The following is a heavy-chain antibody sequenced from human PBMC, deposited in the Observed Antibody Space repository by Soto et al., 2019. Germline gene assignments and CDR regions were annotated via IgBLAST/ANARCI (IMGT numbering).Heavy chain of an antibody. V-gene: IGHV3-74*01. CDR3: AKDGEGVANVDY. CDR2: INSDGTSA. CDR1: GFNFSTNL. Sequence: EVQLVEAGGGVVQPGGSLRLSCAASGFNFSTNLMHWVRQAPGKGLVWVSRINSDGTSAAYADSVQGRFTISRDNAKNTLYLQMNSLRGDDTAVYYCAKDGEGVANVDYWGQGTLVTVSS. D-gene: IGHD3-3*01. J-gene: IGHJ4*02.